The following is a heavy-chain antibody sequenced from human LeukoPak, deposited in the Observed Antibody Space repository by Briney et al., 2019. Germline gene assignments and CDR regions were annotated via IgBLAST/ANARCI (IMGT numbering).Heavy chain of an antibody. V-gene: IGHV5-51*01. CDR1: GXSFTTYC. J-gene: IGHJ3*02. CDR2: IYAGDSES. CDR3: ASFGGAFDI. D-gene: IGHD3-10*01. Sequence: GESLKISFKGSGXSFTTYCITWVRQMPGKGLEWMGIIYAGDSESRYSPSFQGHVTISADKSISSAYLQWSSLKASDTAMYYCASFGGAFDIWGQGTMVTVSS.